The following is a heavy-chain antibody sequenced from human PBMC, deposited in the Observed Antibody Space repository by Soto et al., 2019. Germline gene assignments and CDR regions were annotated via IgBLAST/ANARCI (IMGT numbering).Heavy chain of an antibody. J-gene: IGHJ3*02. CDR3: AKVFTHAHGAFDI. CDR1: GFTFSSYG. D-gene: IGHD3-9*01. V-gene: IGHV3-30*18. Sequence: PGGSLRLSCAASGFTFSSYGMHWVRQAPGKGLEWVAVISYDGSNKYYADSVKGRFTISRDNSKNTLYLQMNSLRAEDTAVYYCAKVFTHAHGAFDIWGQGTMVTVSS. CDR2: ISYDGSNK.